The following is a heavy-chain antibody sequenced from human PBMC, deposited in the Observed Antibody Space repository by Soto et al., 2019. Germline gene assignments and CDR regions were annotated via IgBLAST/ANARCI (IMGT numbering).Heavy chain of an antibody. CDR2: IKSKTDGGTT. V-gene: IGHV3-15*07. CDR3: TREGGYSYGPNAYYYYGMDV. Sequence: EVQLVESGGGLVKPGGSLRLSCAASGFTFSNAWMNWVRQAPGKGLECVGRIKSKTDGGTTDYAAPVKGRFTISRDDSKNTLYLQMNSLKTEDTAVYYCTREGGYSYGPNAYYYYGMDVWGQGTTVTVSS. D-gene: IGHD5-18*01. J-gene: IGHJ6*02. CDR1: GFTFSNAW.